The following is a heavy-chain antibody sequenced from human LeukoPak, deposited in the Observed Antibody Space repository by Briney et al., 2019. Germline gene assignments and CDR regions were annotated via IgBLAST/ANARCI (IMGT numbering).Heavy chain of an antibody. CDR1: GFTFSNCD. D-gene: IGHD1-26*01. V-gene: IGHV3-33*01. CDR3: ARAIVGHTGDY. Sequence: PGRSLRLSCAASGFTFSNCDMHWVRQAPGKGLEWVAVIWYEGTNEYYAEAVKGRFTISRDNSKNTLYLQMNSLRAEDSAVYYCARAIVGHTGDYWGQGTLVTVAS. CDR2: IWYEGTNE. J-gene: IGHJ4*02.